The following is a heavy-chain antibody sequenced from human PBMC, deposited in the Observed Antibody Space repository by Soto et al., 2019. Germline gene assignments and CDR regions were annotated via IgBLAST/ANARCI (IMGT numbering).Heavy chain of an antibody. V-gene: IGHV1-18*01. D-gene: IGHD3-10*01. CDR3: ARVVTMVRGVIISVVESYYYMDV. CDR1: GYTFTSYG. CDR2: ISAYNGNT. Sequence: ASVKVSCKASGYTFTSYGISWVRQAPGQGLEWMGWISAYNGNTNYAQKLQGRVTMTTDTSTSTAYMELRSLRSDDTAVYYCARVVTMVRGVIISVVESYYYMDVWGKGTTVTVSS. J-gene: IGHJ6*03.